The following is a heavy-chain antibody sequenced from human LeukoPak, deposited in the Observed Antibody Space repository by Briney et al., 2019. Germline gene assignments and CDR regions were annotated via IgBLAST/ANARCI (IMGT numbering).Heavy chain of an antibody. V-gene: IGHV3-48*01. J-gene: IGHJ4*02. D-gene: IGHD1-26*01. CDR2: ISSSGSTI. CDR3: ARDSGSYSRPHKYYFDY. CDR1: GFTFSNYW. Sequence: GGSLRLSCAASGFTFSNYWMNWVRQAPGKGLEWVSYISSSGSTIYYADSVKGRFTISRDNAKNSLYLQMNSLRAEDTAVYYCARDSGSYSRPHKYYFDYWGQGTLVTVSS.